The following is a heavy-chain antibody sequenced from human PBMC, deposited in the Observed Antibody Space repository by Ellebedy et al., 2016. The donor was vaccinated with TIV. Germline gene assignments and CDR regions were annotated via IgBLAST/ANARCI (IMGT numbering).Heavy chain of an antibody. J-gene: IGHJ4*02. CDR2: IIPILGIA. V-gene: IGHV1-69*04. CDR1: GGTFSSYA. Sequence: AASVKVSCKASGGTFSSYAISWVRQAPGQGLEWMGRIIPILGIANYAQKFQGRVTITADKSTSTAYMELSSLRSEDTAVHYCATATLDCGGDCYSDYWGQGTLVTVSS. D-gene: IGHD2-21*02. CDR3: ATATLDCGGDCYSDY.